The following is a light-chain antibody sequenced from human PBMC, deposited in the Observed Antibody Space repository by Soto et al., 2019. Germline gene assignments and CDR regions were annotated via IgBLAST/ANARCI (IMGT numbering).Light chain of an antibody. Sequence: AIRMTQSPSSLSASTGDRVTITCLAGQGISSYLAWYQQKPGKAPKLLIYAASTLQSGVPSRFSGSGSGTDFTLTISCLQSEDFATYYCQQYYSYPLTCGGGTKVDIK. CDR2: AAS. J-gene: IGKJ4*01. CDR1: QGISSY. CDR3: QQYYSYPLT. V-gene: IGKV1-8*01.